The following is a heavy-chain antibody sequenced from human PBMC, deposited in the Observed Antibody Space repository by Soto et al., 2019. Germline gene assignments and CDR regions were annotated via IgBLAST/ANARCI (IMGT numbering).Heavy chain of an antibody. Sequence: DVQLVESGGGLIQPGESLRLSCVAFGLTVSGTKYVAWVRQAPGKGLEWVSDLYDVFGSFYADSVKGRFTTSIDRSRSTVYLQMNDLSPDDTAVYYCASWREREHAFDVWGQGTAVIVSP. CDR1: GLTVSGTKY. CDR3: ASWREREHAFDV. J-gene: IGHJ3*01. D-gene: IGHD1-1*01. CDR2: LYDVFGS. V-gene: IGHV3-53*01.